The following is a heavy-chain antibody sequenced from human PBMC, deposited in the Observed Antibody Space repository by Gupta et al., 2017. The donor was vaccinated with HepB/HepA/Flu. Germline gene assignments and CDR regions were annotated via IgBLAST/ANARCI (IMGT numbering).Heavy chain of an antibody. Sequence: QLVESGGGLVXPGGSXXXXXAXXXXXXXXXXXXXXRQAPGKGLQWVASIKQDGTETYFVDSLEGRFTISRDNAENSLYLQMDSLRDDDTAMYYCARRNDSGSSYFDYWGQGTLVTGS. CDR1: XXXXXXXX. D-gene: IGHD4-17*01. J-gene: IGHJ4*02. CDR2: IKQDGTET. V-gene: IGHV3-7*01. CDR3: ARRNDSGSSYFDY.